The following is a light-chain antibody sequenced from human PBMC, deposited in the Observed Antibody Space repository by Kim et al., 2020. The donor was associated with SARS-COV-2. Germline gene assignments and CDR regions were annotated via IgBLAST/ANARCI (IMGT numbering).Light chain of an antibody. V-gene: IGLV1-44*01. CDR3: VAWDDRLSAVV. J-gene: IGLJ2*01. CDR1: SSNIGSNT. Sequence: GQRVTISCSGSSSNIGSNTVNWYQHLPGTAPKLLIYNNDLRPSGVPDRFSGSKSGTSASLAISGLQSDDEADYYCVAWDDRLSAVVFGGGTKVTVL. CDR2: NND.